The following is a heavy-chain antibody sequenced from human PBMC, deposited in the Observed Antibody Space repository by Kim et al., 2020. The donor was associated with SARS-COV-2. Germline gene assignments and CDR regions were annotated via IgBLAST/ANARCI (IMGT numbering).Heavy chain of an antibody. V-gene: IGHV3-13*01. CDR3: ARGHRSWDSSWDYYYYGMDV. CDR1: GFTFSSYD. D-gene: IGHD6-13*01. CDR2: IGTAGDT. J-gene: IGHJ6*02. Sequence: GGSLRLSCAASGFTFSSYDMHWVRQATGKGLEWVSAIGTAGDTYYPGSVKGRFTISRENAKNSLYLQMNSLRAGDTAVYYCARGHRSWDSSWDYYYYGMDVWGQGTTVTVSS.